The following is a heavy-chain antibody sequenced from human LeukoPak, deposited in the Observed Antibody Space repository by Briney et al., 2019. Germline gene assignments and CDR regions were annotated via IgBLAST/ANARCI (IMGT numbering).Heavy chain of an antibody. CDR2: ISSSGSTI. CDR1: GFTFSSYE. V-gene: IGHV3-48*03. J-gene: IGHJ6*04. Sequence: GGSLRLSCEASGFTFSSYEMNWARQAPGKGLKWFSYISSSGSTIYYADSVKGRFTISRDNAKNSLYLQMNSLRAEDTAVYYCARGHDEQHIYYYYGMDVWGKGTTVTVSS. D-gene: IGHD6-13*01. CDR3: ARGHDEQHIYYYYGMDV.